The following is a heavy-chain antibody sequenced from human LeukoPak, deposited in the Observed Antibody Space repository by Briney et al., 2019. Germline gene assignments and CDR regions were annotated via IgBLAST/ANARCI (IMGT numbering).Heavy chain of an antibody. CDR3: ARVLHYYDSSGYPDY. J-gene: IGHJ4*02. V-gene: IGHV3-7*01. D-gene: IGHD3-22*01. CDR2: IKQDGSEK. Sequence: PGGSLRLSCAASGFTFSSYWMSWVRQAPGKGLEWVANIKQDGSEKYYVDSVKGRFTTSRDNAKNSLYLQMNSLRAEDTAVYYCARVLHYYDSSGYPDYWGQGTLVTVSS. CDR1: GFTFSSYW.